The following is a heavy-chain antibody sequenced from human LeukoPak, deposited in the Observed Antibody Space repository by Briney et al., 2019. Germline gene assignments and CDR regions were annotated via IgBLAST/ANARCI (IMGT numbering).Heavy chain of an antibody. CDR2: IYYSGST. J-gene: IGHJ6*02. D-gene: IGHD5-18*01. V-gene: IGHV4-59*12. Sequence: SETLSLTCTVSGGSISSYYWSWIRQPPGKGLEWIGYIYYSGSTNYNPSLKSRVTISVDTSKNQFSLKLSSVTAADTAVYYCARVPSVYSSSGTYYYYYYGMDVWGQGTTVTVSS. CDR1: GGSISSYY. CDR3: ARVPSVYSSSGTYYYYYYGMDV.